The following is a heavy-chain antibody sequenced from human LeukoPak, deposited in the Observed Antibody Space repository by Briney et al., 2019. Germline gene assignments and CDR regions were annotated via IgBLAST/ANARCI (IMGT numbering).Heavy chain of an antibody. D-gene: IGHD6-19*01. V-gene: IGHV3-21*01. J-gene: IGHJ5*02. CDR3: ARDLTVAGTPNWFDP. CDR1: GFTFSSYS. Sequence: PGGSLRLSCAASGFTFSSYSMNWVRQAPGKGLEWVSSISSSSSYIYYADSVKGRFTISRDSAKNSLYLQMNSLRAEDTAVYYCARDLTVAGTPNWFDPWGQGTLVTVSS. CDR2: ISSSSSYI.